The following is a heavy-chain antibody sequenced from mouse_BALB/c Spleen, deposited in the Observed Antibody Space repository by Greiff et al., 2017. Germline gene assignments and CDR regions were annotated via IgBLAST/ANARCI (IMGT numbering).Heavy chain of an antibody. J-gene: IGHJ2*01. CDR1: GYTFTSYY. Sequence: VMLVESGPELVKPGASVRISCKASGYTFTSYYIHWVKQRPGQGLEWIGWIYPGNVNTKYNEKFKGKATLTADKSSSTAYMQLSSLTSEDSAVYFCARYVTTVVAIDYWGQGTTLTVSS. CDR3: ARYVTTVVAIDY. CDR2: IYPGNVNT. V-gene: IGHV1S56*01. D-gene: IGHD1-1*01.